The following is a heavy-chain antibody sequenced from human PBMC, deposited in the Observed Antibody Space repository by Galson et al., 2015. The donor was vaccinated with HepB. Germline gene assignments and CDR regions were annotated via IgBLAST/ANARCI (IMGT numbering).Heavy chain of an antibody. Sequence: SVKVSCKASGYSFATYAINWVRQAPGQGLEWMGWINTNTGNPTYAQGFTGRFVFSLDTSVSTAYLQISSLKAEDTAVYYCARDNSGPGYWGQGALVTVSS. J-gene: IGHJ4*02. V-gene: IGHV7-4-1*02. CDR1: GYSFATYA. CDR2: INTNTGNP. D-gene: IGHD6-19*01. CDR3: ARDNSGPGY.